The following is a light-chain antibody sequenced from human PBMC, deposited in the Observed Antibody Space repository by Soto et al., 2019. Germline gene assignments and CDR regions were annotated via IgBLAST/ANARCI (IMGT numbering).Light chain of an antibody. CDR2: GAS. CDR3: QQYVTSPLT. Sequence: EIVLTQSPGTLSLSPGERATLSCRASQSVSSTYLAWYQQTPGQAPRLLIYGASSRATGIPDRFSGSGSGTDFTLTISRLEPEDFAVYYCQQYVTSPLTFGGGTKVEI. J-gene: IGKJ4*01. V-gene: IGKV3-20*01. CDR1: QSVSSTY.